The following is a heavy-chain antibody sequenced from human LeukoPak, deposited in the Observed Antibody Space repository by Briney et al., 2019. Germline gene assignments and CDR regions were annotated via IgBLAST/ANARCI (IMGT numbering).Heavy chain of an antibody. D-gene: IGHD2-15*01. CDR1: GGIFRSYG. J-gene: IGHJ6*02. CDR2: FIPILGTP. Sequence: SVKVSCKTSGGIFRSYGLNWVRQAPGQGLEWMGGFIPILGTPKYAQNLQGRVTITADESTSTGYMELSSLRYEDTAVYYCARGLYCRSSTSCSDYGMDLWGQGTTVTVSS. CDR3: ARGLYCRSSTSCSDYGMDL. V-gene: IGHV1-69*01.